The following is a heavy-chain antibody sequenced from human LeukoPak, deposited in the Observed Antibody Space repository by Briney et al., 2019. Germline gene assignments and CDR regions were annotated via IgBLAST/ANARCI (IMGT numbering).Heavy chain of an antibody. J-gene: IGHJ4*02. CDR3: AKSNSRQWLINFDY. CDR2: INPNSGGT. D-gene: IGHD6-19*01. V-gene: IGHV1-2*02. Sequence: GASVKVSCKASGYTFTGYYMHWVRQAPGQGLEWMGWINPNSGGTNYAQKFQGRVTMTRDTSISTAYMELSRLRSDDTAVYYCAKSNSRQWLINFDYWGQGTLVTVSS. CDR1: GYTFTGYY.